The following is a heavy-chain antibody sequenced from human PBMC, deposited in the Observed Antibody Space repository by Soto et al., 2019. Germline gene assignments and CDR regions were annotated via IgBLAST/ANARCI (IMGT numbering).Heavy chain of an antibody. J-gene: IGHJ4*02. CDR1: GDSVSSNSAA. Sequence: SQTLSLTCAISGDSVSSNSAAWNWIRQSPSRGLEWLGRTYYRSKWYNDYAVSVKSRITINPDTSKNQFSLQLNSVTPEDTAVYYCARDPLSEYSGYEGFEYWGQGTLVTVSS. V-gene: IGHV6-1*01. CDR3: ARDPLSEYSGYEGFEY. D-gene: IGHD5-12*01. CDR2: TYYRSKWYN.